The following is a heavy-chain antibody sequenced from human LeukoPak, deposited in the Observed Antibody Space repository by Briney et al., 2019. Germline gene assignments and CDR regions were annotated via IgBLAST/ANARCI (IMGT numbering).Heavy chain of an antibody. CDR3: AKDGSGYSGYADY. CDR2: ISYDGSNK. CDR1: GFPFSSYG. Sequence: QPGRSLRLSCAASGFPFSSYGMHWVRQAPGKGLEWVAVISYDGSNKYYADSVKGRFTISRDNSKNTLYLQMNSLRAEDTAVYYCAKDGSGYSGYADYLGQGTLVTVSS. J-gene: IGHJ4*02. V-gene: IGHV3-30*18. D-gene: IGHD5-12*01.